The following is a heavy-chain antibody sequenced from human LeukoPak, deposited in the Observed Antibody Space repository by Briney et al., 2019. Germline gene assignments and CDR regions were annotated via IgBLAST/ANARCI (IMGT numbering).Heavy chain of an antibody. CDR3: ARSDNSWELPQAFDY. CDR2: IYPGDSDT. Sequence: GESLKISCKGSGYSFTSYWIGWVRQMPGKGLEWMGIIYPGDSDTRYSPSFQGQVTISADKSISTAYLQWSSLKASDTAMYYCARSDNSWELPQAFDYWGQGTLVTVSS. D-gene: IGHD1-26*01. CDR1: GYSFTSYW. J-gene: IGHJ4*02. V-gene: IGHV5-51*01.